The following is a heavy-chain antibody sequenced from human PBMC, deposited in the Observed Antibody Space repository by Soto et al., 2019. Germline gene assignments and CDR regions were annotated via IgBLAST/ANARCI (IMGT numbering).Heavy chain of an antibody. Sequence: QITLKESGPTLVKPTQTLTLTCTFSGFSLSTSGVGVGWIRQPPGKALEWLALIYWDDDKRYSPSLKSRLTIAKDTSRXQVVLTMTNMDPVDTATYYCAHRLGIQLWLRAFDYWGQGTLVTVSS. J-gene: IGHJ4*02. CDR2: IYWDDDK. V-gene: IGHV2-5*02. CDR3: AHRLGIQLWLRAFDY. D-gene: IGHD5-18*01. CDR1: GFSLSTSGVG.